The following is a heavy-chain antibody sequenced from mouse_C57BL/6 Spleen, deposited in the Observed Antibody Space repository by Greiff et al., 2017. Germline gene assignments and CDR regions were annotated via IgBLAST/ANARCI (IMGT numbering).Heavy chain of an antibody. Sequence: VHLVESGPGLVQPSQSLSITCTVSGFSLTSYGVHWVRQSPGKGLEWLGVIWRGGSTDSNAAFMSRLSITKDNSKSQVFFKMNSLQADDTAIYSCAKGDDGYYFDYWGQGTTLTVSS. J-gene: IGHJ2*01. CDR2: IWRGGST. D-gene: IGHD2-3*01. CDR3: AKGDDGYYFDY. V-gene: IGHV2-5*01. CDR1: GFSLTSYG.